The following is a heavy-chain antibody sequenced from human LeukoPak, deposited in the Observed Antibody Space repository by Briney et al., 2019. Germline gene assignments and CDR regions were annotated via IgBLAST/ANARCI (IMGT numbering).Heavy chain of an antibody. CDR1: RFTFSTYW. J-gene: IGHJ4*02. D-gene: IGHD6-13*01. CDR2: IKQDGSET. V-gene: IGHV3-7*01. Sequence: GGSLRLSCAASRFTFSTYWMSWVRQAPGKGLEWVANIKQDGSETYYVDSVKGRFTISRDNSKNTLYLQMNSLRAEDTAVYYCAKDSYSSSYDYWGQGTLVTVSS. CDR3: AKDSYSSSYDY.